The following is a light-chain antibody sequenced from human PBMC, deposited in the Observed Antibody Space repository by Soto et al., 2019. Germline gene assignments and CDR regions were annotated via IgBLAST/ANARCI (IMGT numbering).Light chain of an antibody. Sequence: DIQMTQSPTTLSASVGDRVTITCRASQRINKWLAWYQQEPGKAPKLLIYKASTLERGVTSRFSGSGSGTEFTLTIGGLQADDFATYCCQQYDSYPVTFGGGTTVETK. J-gene: IGKJ4*01. CDR1: QRINKW. CDR2: KAS. CDR3: QQYDSYPVT. V-gene: IGKV1-5*03.